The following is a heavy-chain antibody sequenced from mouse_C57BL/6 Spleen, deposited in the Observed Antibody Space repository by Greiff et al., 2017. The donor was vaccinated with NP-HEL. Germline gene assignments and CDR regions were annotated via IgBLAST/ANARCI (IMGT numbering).Heavy chain of an antibody. CDR3: TRGSGEAAWFAY. CDR2: ISSGGDYT. Sequence: EVKLVESGEGLVKPGGSLKLSCAASGFTFSSYAMSWVRQTPEKRLEWVAYISSGGDYTYYADTVKGRFTISRDNARNTLYLQMSSLKSEDTAMYYCTRGSGEAAWFAYWGQGTLVTVSA. J-gene: IGHJ3*01. D-gene: IGHD4-1*01. V-gene: IGHV5-9-1*02. CDR1: GFTFSSYA.